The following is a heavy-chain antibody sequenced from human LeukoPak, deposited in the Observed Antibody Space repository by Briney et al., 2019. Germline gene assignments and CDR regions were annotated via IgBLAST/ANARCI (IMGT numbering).Heavy chain of an antibody. J-gene: IGHJ4*02. CDR1: GYTFTGYY. CDR3: ARGIIVATWDLDY. V-gene: IGHV1-2*02. D-gene: IGHD5-12*01. CDR2: INPNSGGT. Sequence: ASVKVSCKASGYTFTGYYMHWVRQAPGQGLEWMGWINPNSGGTNYAQKFQGRVTITRNTSISTAYMELSSLRSEDTAVYYCARGIIVATWDLDYWGQGTLVTVSS.